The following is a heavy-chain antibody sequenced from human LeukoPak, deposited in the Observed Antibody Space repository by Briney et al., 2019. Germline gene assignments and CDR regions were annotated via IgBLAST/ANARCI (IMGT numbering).Heavy chain of an antibody. CDR1: GFTFSSYA. D-gene: IGHD2-15*01. CDR2: TSGSGGST. CDR3: AKVPRRCSGGSCYVGSRWFDP. J-gene: IGHJ5*02. V-gene: IGHV3-23*01. Sequence: GGSLRLSCAASGFTFSSYAMSWVRQAPGKGLEWVSATSGSGGSTYYADSVKGRFTISRDNSKNTLYLQMNSLRAEDTAVYYCAKVPRRCSGGSCYVGSRWFDPWGQGTLVTVSS.